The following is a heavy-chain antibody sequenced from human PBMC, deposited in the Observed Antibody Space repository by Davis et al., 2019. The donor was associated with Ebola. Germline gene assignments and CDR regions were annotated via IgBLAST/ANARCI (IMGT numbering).Heavy chain of an antibody. Sequence: AASVKVSCKASGYIFTSYDINWVRQATGQGLEWMGWMNPNSGNTGYARKFQDRVTMTRDTSMNTAYMELSSLRSEDTAVYYCARGVAAADYYFDYWGQGTLVTVSS. CDR1: GYIFTSYD. CDR3: ARGVAAADYYFDY. CDR2: MNPNSGNT. V-gene: IGHV1-8*01. D-gene: IGHD6-13*01. J-gene: IGHJ4*02.